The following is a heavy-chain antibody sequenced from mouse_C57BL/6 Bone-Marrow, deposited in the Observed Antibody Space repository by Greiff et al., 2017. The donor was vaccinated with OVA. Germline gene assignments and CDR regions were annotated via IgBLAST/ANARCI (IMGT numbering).Heavy chain of an antibody. V-gene: IGHV5-6*02. CDR1: GFTFSSYG. J-gene: IGHJ2*01. CDR2: ISSGGSYT. Sequence: DVKLVESGGDLVKPGGSLKLSCAASGFTFSSYGMSWVRQTPDKRLEWVATISSGGSYTYSPDNVKGRFTISRDNAKNTLYLQMSRLKSEDTAMYYCARQITTVVATDYWGQGTTLTVSS. CDR3: ARQITTVVATDY. D-gene: IGHD1-1*01.